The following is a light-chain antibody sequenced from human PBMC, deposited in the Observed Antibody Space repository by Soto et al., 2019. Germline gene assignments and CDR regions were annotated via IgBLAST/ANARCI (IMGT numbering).Light chain of an antibody. CDR2: DVS. CDR3: SSYISTSNVV. CDR1: SSDVGGHNF. Sequence: QSVLTQPASVSGSPGQSITISCTGTSSDVGGHNFVSWYQQHPGKAPKLMIYDVSNRPSGVSNRFSGSKSGNTASLTISGLQAEDEADYYCSSYISTSNVVFGGGTKLTVL. J-gene: IGLJ2*01. V-gene: IGLV2-14*03.